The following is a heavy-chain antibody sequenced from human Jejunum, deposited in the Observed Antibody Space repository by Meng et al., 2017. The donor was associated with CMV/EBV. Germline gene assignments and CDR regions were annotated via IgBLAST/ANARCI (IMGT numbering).Heavy chain of an antibody. Sequence: CTVSGGSISSGDYYWSWIRQPPEKGLEWIGYKHNSGSPYYTPSLKSRVIISMDTSNNQFSLKLSSVTAADTAVYYCAAYSTGRSFDPWGQGTLVTVSS. D-gene: IGHD6-19*01. V-gene: IGHV4-30-4*08. CDR1: GGSISSGDYY. CDR2: KHNSGSP. J-gene: IGHJ5*02. CDR3: AAYSTGRSFDP.